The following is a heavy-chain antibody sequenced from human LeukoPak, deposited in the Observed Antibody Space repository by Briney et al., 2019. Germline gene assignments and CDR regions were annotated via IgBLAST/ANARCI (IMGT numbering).Heavy chain of an antibody. CDR1: GFTFSSYW. CDR2: IKQDGSEK. Sequence: GGSLRLSCAASGFTFSSYWMCWGRKAPGGGLERVANIKQDGSEKYYVDSVKGGFTISRDNAKNSLYLQMNSLRAEDTAVYYCARDRGSSALYFDYWGQGTLVTVSS. J-gene: IGHJ4*02. D-gene: IGHD3-10*01. V-gene: IGHV3-7*03. CDR3: ARDRGSSALYFDY.